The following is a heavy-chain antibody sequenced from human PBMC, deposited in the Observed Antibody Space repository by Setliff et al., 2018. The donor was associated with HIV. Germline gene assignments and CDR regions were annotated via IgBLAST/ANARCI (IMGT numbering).Heavy chain of an antibody. Sequence: SETLSLTCTVSGGSISDSDFYWSWIRQHPGKALEWIGYIHHSGSTFYSPSLKSRVTISIDTSKSQFSLRLSSVAAADTAVYYCARGRKGTVITPNWYFDLWGRGTLVTVSS. CDR3: ARGRKGTVITPNWYFDL. J-gene: IGHJ2*01. V-gene: IGHV4-31*03. CDR1: GGSISDSDFY. D-gene: IGHD4-17*01. CDR2: IHHSGST.